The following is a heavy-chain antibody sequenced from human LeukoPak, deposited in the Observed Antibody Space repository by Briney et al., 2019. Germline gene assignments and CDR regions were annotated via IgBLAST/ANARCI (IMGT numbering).Heavy chain of an antibody. D-gene: IGHD3-16*01. CDR1: GGSISSYC. Sequence: SETLSLTCTVSGGSISSYCWSWIRQPAGKGLEWIGRIYASGSTNYNPSLKSRVTMSVDTSKNQFSLKLSSVTAADTAVYYCARDLWGSSRYYAFDIWGQGTMVTVSS. V-gene: IGHV4-4*07. J-gene: IGHJ3*02. CDR3: ARDLWGSSRYYAFDI. CDR2: IYASGST.